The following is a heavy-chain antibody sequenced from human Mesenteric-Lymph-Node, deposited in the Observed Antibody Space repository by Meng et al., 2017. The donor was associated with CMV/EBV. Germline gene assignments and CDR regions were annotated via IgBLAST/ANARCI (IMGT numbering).Heavy chain of an antibody. CDR1: GFTFSDYW. CDR2: IKGDGSIT. CDR3: ARDFRAGTGY. Sequence: GESLKISCAASGFTFSDYWMFWVRQAPGKGLVWVSRIKGDGSITTYADSVKGRFTISRDNAKNSLYLQMNSLRAEDTAVYYCARDFRAGTGYWGQGTLVTVSS. V-gene: IGHV3-74*01. J-gene: IGHJ4*02. D-gene: IGHD6-19*01.